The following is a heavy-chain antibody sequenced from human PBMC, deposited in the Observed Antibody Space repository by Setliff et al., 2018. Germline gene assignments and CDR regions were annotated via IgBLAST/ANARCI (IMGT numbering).Heavy chain of an antibody. D-gene: IGHD5-18*01. CDR2: IDPSADYT. J-gene: IGHJ6*03. V-gene: IGHV1-46*01. CDR1: GYTFTGYY. CDR3: AREGVDTRSSTDYRHYMDV. Sequence: ASVKVSCKASGYTFTGYYLHWVRQAPGQGLEWMGIIDPSADYTNYAQKFQGRVTMTKDTSTTTVYLELSSLRSEDTALYYCAREGVDTRSSTDYRHYMDVWGKGTTVTVSS.